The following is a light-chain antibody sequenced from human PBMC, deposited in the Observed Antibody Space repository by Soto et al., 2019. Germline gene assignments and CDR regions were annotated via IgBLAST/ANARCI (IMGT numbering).Light chain of an antibody. CDR3: QPYNRYWT. Sequence: DIQMTQSPSTLSASVGDRVTITCRASQSITSWLAWYQQKPGKAPKLLIYDASSLENGVPSRFSGSGSGTELTLTISSLQPDDYTTYYCQPYNRYWTFGQGTKVEVK. V-gene: IGKV1-5*01. J-gene: IGKJ1*01. CDR2: DAS. CDR1: QSITSW.